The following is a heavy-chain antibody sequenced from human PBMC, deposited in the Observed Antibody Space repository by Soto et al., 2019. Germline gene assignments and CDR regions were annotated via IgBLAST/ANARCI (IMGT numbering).Heavy chain of an antibody. J-gene: IGHJ4*02. CDR2: VDHSGTT. D-gene: IGHD5-18*01. V-gene: IGHV4-34*02. CDR1: GGSFSGYY. Sequence: QVQLQQWGAGLLKPSETLSLTCAVHGGSFSGYYWTWIRQSPGTGLEWIGEVDHSGTTNYNPSLRSRVTISVDRSRNHVSLTLSSVTAADTGVFYCARALGSSFGYEGLDYWGQGILVTVSS. CDR3: ARALGSSFGYEGLDY.